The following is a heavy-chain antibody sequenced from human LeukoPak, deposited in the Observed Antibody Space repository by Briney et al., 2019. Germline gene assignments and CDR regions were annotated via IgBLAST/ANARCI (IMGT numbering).Heavy chain of an antibody. CDR2: IYTSGST. V-gene: IGHV4-4*07. CDR1: GGSISSYY. D-gene: IGHD3-22*01. CDR3: ARDYYGSSGYYGRGGYYYMDV. J-gene: IGHJ6*03. Sequence: SETLSLTCTVSGGSISSYYWSWIRQPAGKGLEWIGRIYTSGSTNHNPSLKSRVTISVDKSKNQLSLKLSSVTAADTAVYYCARDYYGSSGYYGRGGYYYMDVWGKGTTVTVSS.